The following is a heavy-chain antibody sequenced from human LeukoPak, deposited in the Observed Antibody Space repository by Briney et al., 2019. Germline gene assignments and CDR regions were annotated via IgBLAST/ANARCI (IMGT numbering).Heavy chain of an antibody. J-gene: IGHJ6*02. CDR2: ISGSGGST. CDR3: AKDEMATITLKYYYYGMDV. V-gene: IGHV3-23*01. CDR1: GFTFSSYA. D-gene: IGHD5-24*01. Sequence: GGSLRLSCAASGFTFSSYAMSWVRQAPGKGLEWVSAISGSGGSTYYADSVKGRFTISRDNSKNTLYLQMNSLRAEDTAVYYCAKDEMATITLKYYYYGMDVWGQGTTVTVSS.